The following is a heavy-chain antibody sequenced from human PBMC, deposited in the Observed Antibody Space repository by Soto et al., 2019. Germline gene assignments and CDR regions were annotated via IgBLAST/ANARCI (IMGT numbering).Heavy chain of an antibody. CDR2: ISWNSGSI. D-gene: IGHD2-2*01. Sequence: EVQLVESGGGLVQPGRSLRLSCAASGFTFDDYAMHWVRQAPGKGLEWVSGISWNSGSIGYADSVKGRFTISRDNAKNPLYLQMNSLRAEDTALYYCATIVVVPAALNDAFDIWGQGTMVTVSS. CDR3: ATIVVVPAALNDAFDI. CDR1: GFTFDDYA. J-gene: IGHJ3*02. V-gene: IGHV3-9*01.